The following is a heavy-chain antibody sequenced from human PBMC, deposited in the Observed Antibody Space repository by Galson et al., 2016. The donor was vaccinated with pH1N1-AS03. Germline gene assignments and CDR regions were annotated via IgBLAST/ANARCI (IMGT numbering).Heavy chain of an antibody. CDR2: IYPGDPDT. CDR1: GYIFTSYW. V-gene: IGHV5-51*01. D-gene: IGHD5-24*01. CDR3: ARQVRDGYNDYFDY. Sequence: QSGAEVKKPGESLKISCKTSGYIFTSYWVAWVRHMPGKGLEWMGIIYPGDPDTRYSPSFQGQVTISADRSINTAYLQWSSLMASDTAIYYCARQVRDGYNDYFDYWGQGILVTVSS. J-gene: IGHJ4*02.